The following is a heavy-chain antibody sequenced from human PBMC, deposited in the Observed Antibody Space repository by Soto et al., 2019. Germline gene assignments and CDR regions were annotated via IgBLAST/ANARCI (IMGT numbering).Heavy chain of an antibody. CDR2: MYYSGST. V-gene: IGHV4-59*01. D-gene: IGHD3-22*01. CDR3: GGKNYGSSGYFDY. Sequence: PSETLSLTCTVSGGSISSYYWSWIRQPPGKGLEWIGYMYYSGSTNYNPSLKSRVTISVDTSKNQFSLKLSSVTAADTAVYYCGGKNYGSSGYFDYWGQGTLVTVSS. CDR1: GGSISSYY. J-gene: IGHJ4*02.